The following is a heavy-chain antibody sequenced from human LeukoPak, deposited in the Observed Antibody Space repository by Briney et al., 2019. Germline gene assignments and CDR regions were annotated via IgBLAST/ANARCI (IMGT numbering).Heavy chain of an antibody. CDR3: ARHGTAGI. CDR1: GGSISNYY. CDR2: IYYTGST. J-gene: IGHJ4*02. V-gene: IGHV4-59*08. Sequence: PSETLSLTRTLSGGSISNYYWNWIRQSPRKGLEWILYIYYTGSTNYNPSLKSRVTISVDTSKNQFSLKLTSVTAADTAVYYCARHGTAGIWGQGTLVSVSS. D-gene: IGHD6-13*01.